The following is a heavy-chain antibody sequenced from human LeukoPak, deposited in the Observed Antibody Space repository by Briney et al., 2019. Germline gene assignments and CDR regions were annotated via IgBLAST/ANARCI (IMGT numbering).Heavy chain of an antibody. CDR1: GYSISNSNW. J-gene: IGHJ4*02. V-gene: IGHV4-28*01. Sequence: SDTLSLTCGVSGYSISNSNWWGWIRQPPGKGLEWIGYIDYGGSTNYNPSLKSRATVSVDTSRNQFSLKLSSVTAADTAVYYCARRDYSGSYYWGQGTLVTVSS. CDR2: IDYGGST. CDR3: ARRDYSGSYY. D-gene: IGHD1-26*01.